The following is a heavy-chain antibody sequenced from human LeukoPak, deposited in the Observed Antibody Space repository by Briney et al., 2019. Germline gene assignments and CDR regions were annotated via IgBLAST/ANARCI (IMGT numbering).Heavy chain of an antibody. D-gene: IGHD6-6*01. CDR3: ARLAAYPGYYGMDV. Sequence: ASVKVSCKASGYTFTGYYMHWVRQAPGQGLEWMGWINPNSGGTNYAQKFQGRVTMTRDTSISTAYMELSRLRSDDTAVYYCARLAAYPGYYGMDVWGQGTTVTVSS. V-gene: IGHV1-2*02. CDR2: INPNSGGT. CDR1: GYTFTGYY. J-gene: IGHJ6*02.